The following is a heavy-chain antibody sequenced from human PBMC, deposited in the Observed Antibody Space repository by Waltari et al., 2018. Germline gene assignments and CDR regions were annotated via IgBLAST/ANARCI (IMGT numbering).Heavy chain of an antibody. CDR3: AREIYGGNSRPFDY. CDR1: GGSMDHYF. J-gene: IGHJ4*02. CDR2: IYYNGNT. D-gene: IGHD2-21*02. Sequence: QVQLQESGPGLMKHSETLSLTCTVSGGSMDHYFWHWIRQPPGKGLEWIGYIYYNGNTDYNPSLQSRVTISVDTSRSQFSLNLRSVTAADTAVYFCAREIYGGNSRPFDYWGQGTLVTVSS. V-gene: IGHV4-59*01.